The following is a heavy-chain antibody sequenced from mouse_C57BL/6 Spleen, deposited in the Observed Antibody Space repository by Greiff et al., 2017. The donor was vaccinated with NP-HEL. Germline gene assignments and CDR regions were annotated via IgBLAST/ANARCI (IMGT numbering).Heavy chain of an antibody. Sequence: VQLQQSGPELVKPGASVKISCKASGYAFSSSWMNWVKQRPGKGLEWIGRIYPGDGDTNYNGKFKGKATLTADKSSSTAYMQLSSLTSDDSAVYFCARERDYGSSYAMDYWGQGTSVTVSS. V-gene: IGHV1-82*01. D-gene: IGHD1-1*01. CDR3: ARERDYGSSYAMDY. CDR1: GYAFSSSW. CDR2: IYPGDGDT. J-gene: IGHJ4*01.